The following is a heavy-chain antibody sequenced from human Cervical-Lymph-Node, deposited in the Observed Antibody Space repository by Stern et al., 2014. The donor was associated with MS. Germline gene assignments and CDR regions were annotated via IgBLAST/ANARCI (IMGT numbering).Heavy chain of an antibody. Sequence: QLEESGGGLVQPGRSLRLSCTTSGFTFADYAMNWFRQAPGKGLEWVGFIRSKASGGTTESAASVKDRFTISRDDSKSIAYLQMNSLKTEDTAVYYCTRGDSGSVYWGQGTLVTVSS. V-gene: IGHV3-49*03. J-gene: IGHJ4*02. CDR3: TRGDSGSVY. CDR1: GFTFADYA. D-gene: IGHD3-10*01. CDR2: IRSKASGGTT.